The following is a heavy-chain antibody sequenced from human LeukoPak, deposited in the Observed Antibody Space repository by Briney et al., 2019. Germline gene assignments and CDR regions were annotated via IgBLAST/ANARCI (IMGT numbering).Heavy chain of an antibody. V-gene: IGHV3-66*01. CDR1: GFTVSSNY. Sequence: PGGSLRLSCAASGFTVSSNYMSWVRQAPGKGLEWVSVIYSSGSTYYADSVKGRFTISRDNSKNTLYLQMNSLRAEDTAVYYCASPVFIAARRDYWGQGTLVTVSS. CDR2: IYSSGST. D-gene: IGHD6-6*01. CDR3: ASPVFIAARRDY. J-gene: IGHJ4*02.